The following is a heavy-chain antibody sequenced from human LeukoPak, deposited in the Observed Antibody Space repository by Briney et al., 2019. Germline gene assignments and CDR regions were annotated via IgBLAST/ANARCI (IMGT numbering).Heavy chain of an antibody. CDR1: GGTFSSYA. CDR2: IIPIFGTA. Sequence: SVKVSCKASGGTFSSYAISWVRQAPGQGLEWMGGIIPIFGTANYAQKFQGRVTITADESTSTAYMELSSLRSEDTAVYYRAREVTRYCSSTSCFNWFDPWGQGTLVTVSS. D-gene: IGHD2-2*01. V-gene: IGHV1-69*13. CDR3: AREVTRYCSSTSCFNWFDP. J-gene: IGHJ5*02.